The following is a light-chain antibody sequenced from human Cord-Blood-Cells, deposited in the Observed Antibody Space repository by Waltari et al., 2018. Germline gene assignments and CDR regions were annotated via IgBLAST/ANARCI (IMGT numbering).Light chain of an antibody. CDR3: SSYTSSSWV. CDR1: SSDVGGYNY. CDR2: DVS. V-gene: IGLV2-14*03. Sequence: QSALTQPASVSGSPGQSITISCTGTSSDVGGYNYVSWYQQHPGKAPKLMIYDVSNRPSGVSNRFSGSKSGNPASLTISELQAEDEADYYCSSYTSSSWVFGGGTKLTVL. J-gene: IGLJ3*02.